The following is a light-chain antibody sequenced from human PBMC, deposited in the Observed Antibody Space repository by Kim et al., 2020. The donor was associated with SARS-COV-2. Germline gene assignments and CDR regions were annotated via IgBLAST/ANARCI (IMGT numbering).Light chain of an antibody. J-gene: IGLJ3*02. Sequence: GSSVTLTCSLSSGHRSYIIAWHQQQPGEAPHYLMKLKRSGTYDKGSGVPDRFSGSSSGADCHLTISNVQSEDEADYYCETWDSDSGVFGGGTKLTVL. CDR1: SGHRSYI. CDR2: LKRSGTY. CDR3: ETWDSDSGV. V-gene: IGLV4-60*03.